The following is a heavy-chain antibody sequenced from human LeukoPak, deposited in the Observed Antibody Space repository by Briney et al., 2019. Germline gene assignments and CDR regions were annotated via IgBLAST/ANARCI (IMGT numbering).Heavy chain of an antibody. V-gene: IGHV3-21*04. CDR1: GFTFSSYS. J-gene: IGHJ4*02. D-gene: IGHD3-22*01. CDR3: AKVMDSSGYYPYDY. CDR2: ISSSSSYI. Sequence: GGSLRLSCAASGFTFSSYSMNWVRQAPGKGLEWVSSISSSSSYIYYADSVRGRFTISRDNAKNSLYLQMNSLRAEDTAVYYCAKVMDSSGYYPYDYWGQGTLVTVSS.